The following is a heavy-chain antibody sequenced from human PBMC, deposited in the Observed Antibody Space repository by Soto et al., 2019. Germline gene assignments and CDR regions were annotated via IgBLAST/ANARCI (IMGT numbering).Heavy chain of an antibody. D-gene: IGHD3-9*01. CDR1: SGSISSSNW. CDR2: IYHSGST. Sequence: QVQLQESGPGLVKPSGTLSLTCAVSSGSISSSNWWSWVRQPPGKGLEWIGEIYHSGSTNYNPSLKSRVTISVDKSKNQFSLKLSSVTAADTAVYYCARDRGERLGLRYFDWLARPSYYYYYMDVWGKGTTVTVSS. V-gene: IGHV4-4*02. CDR3: ARDRGERLGLRYFDWLARPSYYYYYMDV. J-gene: IGHJ6*03.